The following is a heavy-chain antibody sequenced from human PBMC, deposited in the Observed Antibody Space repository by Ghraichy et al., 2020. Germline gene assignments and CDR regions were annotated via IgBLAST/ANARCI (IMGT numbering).Heavy chain of an antibody. CDR1: GFAFSPYT. CDR2: ISYDGSNN. J-gene: IGHJ4*02. CDR3: ARGGGFCGGDCYGIDY. D-gene: IGHD2-21*02. Sequence: GGSLRLSCAASGFAFSPYTMHWVRQAPGKGLEWVAVISYDGSNNYYADSVKGRFTISRDSSKNTLYLQMNSLRVEDTAVYYCARGGGFCGGDCYGIDYWGQGTLVTVSS. V-gene: IGHV3-30*04.